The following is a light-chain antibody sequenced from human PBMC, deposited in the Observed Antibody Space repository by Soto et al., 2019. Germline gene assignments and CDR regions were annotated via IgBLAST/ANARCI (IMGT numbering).Light chain of an antibody. J-gene: IGLJ1*01. CDR1: SSNYD. CDR2: GNG. CDR3: QSYDSTLSGYV. V-gene: IGLV1-40*01. Sequence: QSVLTQPPSVSGAPGQRVTISCTGGSSNYDVHWYHQLPGTAPKLLIYGNGNRPSGVPDRFSGSKSGTSASLAITGLQAEDEADYYCQSYDSTLSGYVSGRRTKVT.